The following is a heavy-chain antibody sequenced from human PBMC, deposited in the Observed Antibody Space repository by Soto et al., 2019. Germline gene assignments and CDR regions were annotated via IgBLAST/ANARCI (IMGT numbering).Heavy chain of an antibody. V-gene: IGHV6-1*01. J-gene: IGHJ5*02. Sequence: SQTLSLTCAISGDSVSSNSAAWNWVRQSPSRGREWLGRTYYRSKWYNDYAVSVKSRITIKPDTSKNQFSLQLNSVTPEETAVYYCARDLQQWLGVFDPWGQGTLVTVSS. D-gene: IGHD6-19*01. CDR3: ARDLQQWLGVFDP. CDR1: GDSVSSNSAA. CDR2: TYYRSKWYN.